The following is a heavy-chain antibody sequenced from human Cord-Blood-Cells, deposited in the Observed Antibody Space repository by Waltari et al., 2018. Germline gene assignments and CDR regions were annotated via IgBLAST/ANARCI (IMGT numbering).Heavy chain of an antibody. Sequence: QVQLVESGGGLVKPGGSLRLSCAASGFTFSDYYMSWIRQAPGKGLAWVSYISSSSSYTNYADSVKGRFTISRDNAKNSLYLQMNSLRAEDTAVYYCARERGTGDFDYWGQGTLVTVSS. CDR2: ISSSSSYT. CDR3: ARERGTGDFDY. CDR1: GFTFSDYY. D-gene: IGHD1-1*01. V-gene: IGHV3-11*05. J-gene: IGHJ4*02.